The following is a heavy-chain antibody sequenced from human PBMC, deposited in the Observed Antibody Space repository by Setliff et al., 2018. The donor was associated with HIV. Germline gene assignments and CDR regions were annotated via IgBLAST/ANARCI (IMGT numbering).Heavy chain of an antibody. D-gene: IGHD1-26*01. CDR2: ISAYTGNT. J-gene: IGHJ6*03. Sequence: ASVKVSCKASGYTFTSYGISWVRQAPGQGLEWMGWISAYTGNTKYSQKVQGRVTMTTDTSTTSAYMELRSLRSDDTAVYYCARDRVGAKDYYYMDVWGNGTTVTVSS. V-gene: IGHV1-18*01. CDR3: ARDRVGAKDYYYMDV. CDR1: GYTFTSYG.